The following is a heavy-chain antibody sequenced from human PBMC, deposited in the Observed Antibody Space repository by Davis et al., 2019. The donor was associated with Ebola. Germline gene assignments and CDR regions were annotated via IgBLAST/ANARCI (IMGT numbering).Heavy chain of an antibody. J-gene: IGHJ4*02. V-gene: IGHV3-53*01. CDR2: IYISNT. D-gene: IGHD5-18*01. CDR1: GFLFRNSY. CDR3: ARINSYGDFDY. Sequence: PGGSLRLSCAASGFLFRNSYMGWVRRAPGKGLEWISVIYISNTYYADSVKGRFTISRDNAKNTLYLQMNSLRAEDTAVYYCARINSYGDFDYWGQGTLVTVSS.